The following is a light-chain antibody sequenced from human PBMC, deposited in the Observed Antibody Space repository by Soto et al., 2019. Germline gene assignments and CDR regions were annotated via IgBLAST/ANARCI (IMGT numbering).Light chain of an antibody. Sequence: EIVLTQSPATLSLSPGERATLSCRASQSVSSYFAWYQQKPGQAPRLLIFDASNMATGIPARFSGSGSGTDFTLTISSLEPEDFAVYYCQQRSNWLWTFGQGTKVEIK. CDR2: DAS. J-gene: IGKJ1*01. CDR3: QQRSNWLWT. V-gene: IGKV3-11*01. CDR1: QSVSSY.